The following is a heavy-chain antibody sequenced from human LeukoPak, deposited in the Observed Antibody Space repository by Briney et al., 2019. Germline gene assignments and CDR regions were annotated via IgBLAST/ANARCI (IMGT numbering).Heavy chain of an antibody. CDR1: GGSISSGSYY. CDR3: ARSGVPGALDFDY. D-gene: IGHD2-15*01. Sequence: SQTLSLTCTVSGGSISSGSYYWSWIRQPAGKGLEWIGRIYTSGSTNYNPSLKSRVTISVDTSKNQFSLKLSSVTAADTAVYYCARSGVPGALDFDYWGQGTLVTVSS. CDR2: IYTSGST. V-gene: IGHV4-61*02. J-gene: IGHJ4*02.